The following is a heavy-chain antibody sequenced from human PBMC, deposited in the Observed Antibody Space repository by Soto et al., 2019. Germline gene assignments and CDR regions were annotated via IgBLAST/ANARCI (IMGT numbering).Heavy chain of an antibody. V-gene: IGHV3-33*03. D-gene: IGHD1-1*01. Sequence: VVSMRLSSAAVGFTFSNYAMRWVRQATGKGLDWVAVIWYDGSNKDYADSVKGRFTISRDNSKNTLYLQMNSLRGEDTVVYYCAKGNGVKSGTFDFWGQGTMVTVSS. J-gene: IGHJ3*01. CDR2: IWYDGSNK. CDR1: GFTFSNYA. CDR3: AKGNGVKSGTFDF.